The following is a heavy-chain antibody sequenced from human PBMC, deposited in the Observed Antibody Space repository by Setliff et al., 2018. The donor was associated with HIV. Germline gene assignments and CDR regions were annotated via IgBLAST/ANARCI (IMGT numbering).Heavy chain of an antibody. Sequence: PGGSLRLSCAASGFGFSSYAMHWVRQAPGKGLEWLTLLRQDVNKDYYGDSVKGRFTITRDNSKKTLYLYMNNLRSEDTAVYYCAKDAGYCSGESCYFYMDVWGKGTTVTVSS. D-gene: IGHD2-8*02. V-gene: IGHV3-30*02. CDR1: GFGFSSYA. CDR2: LRQDVNKD. J-gene: IGHJ6*03. CDR3: AKDAGYCSGESCYFYMDV.